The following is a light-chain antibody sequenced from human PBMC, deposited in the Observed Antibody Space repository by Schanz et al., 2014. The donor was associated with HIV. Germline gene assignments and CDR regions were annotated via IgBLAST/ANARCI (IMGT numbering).Light chain of an antibody. Sequence: QSVLTQPPSVSAAPGQRVSISCSGSSSNIGNNYVSWYQQLPGTAPKLLIYDNDKRPSGIPDRFSGSKSGTSATLGITELQTGDEADYFCGTWDTGLSAWVFGGGTKLTVL. CDR1: SSNIGNNY. CDR2: DND. CDR3: GTWDTGLSAWV. V-gene: IGLV1-51*01. J-gene: IGLJ3*02.